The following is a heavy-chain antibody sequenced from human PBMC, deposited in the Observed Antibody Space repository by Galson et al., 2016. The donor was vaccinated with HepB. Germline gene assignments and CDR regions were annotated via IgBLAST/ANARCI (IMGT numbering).Heavy chain of an antibody. V-gene: IGHV3-30*18. CDR1: EFTFSDYG. Sequence: SLRLSCAAFEFTFSDYGIRWVRQAPGKGLEWVAVISYDGSEKYYADFVKGRFTISRDNSKNTLYLQMNSLRAEDTAVYYCAKDLNRRFLEWLLADRHKYYDFGMDVWGQGTTVTVSS. CDR3: AKDLNRRFLEWLLADRHKYYDFGMDV. D-gene: IGHD3-3*01. J-gene: IGHJ6*02. CDR2: ISYDGSEK.